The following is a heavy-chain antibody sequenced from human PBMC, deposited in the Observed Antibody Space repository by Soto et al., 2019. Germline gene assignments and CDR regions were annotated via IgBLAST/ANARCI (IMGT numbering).Heavy chain of an antibody. Sequence: ASVKVSCKASGYTFTGYYMHWVRQAPGRGLEWMGWINPNSGGTNYAQKFQGRVTMTRDTSISTAYMELSRLRSDDTAVYYCARKGVGTAVGYYYYYGMDVWGQGTTVTVSS. V-gene: IGHV1-2*02. CDR1: GYTFTGYY. CDR3: ARKGVGTAVGYYYYYGMDV. J-gene: IGHJ6*02. D-gene: IGHD3-3*01. CDR2: INPNSGGT.